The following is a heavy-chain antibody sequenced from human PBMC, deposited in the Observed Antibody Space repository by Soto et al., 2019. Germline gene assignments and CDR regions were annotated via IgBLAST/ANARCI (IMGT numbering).Heavy chain of an antibody. Sequence: PGGSLRLSCAVSGFTFSYYSMNWGRQAPGKGLEWISYISSSSDTIYYADSMKGRFTISRDNAKNSLYLQMNGLRDDDTAVYFCARGRLWSLDYWGQGTLVTVSS. V-gene: IGHV3-48*02. J-gene: IGHJ4*02. CDR1: GFTFSYYS. CDR3: ARGRLWSLDY. D-gene: IGHD3-10*01. CDR2: ISSSSDTI.